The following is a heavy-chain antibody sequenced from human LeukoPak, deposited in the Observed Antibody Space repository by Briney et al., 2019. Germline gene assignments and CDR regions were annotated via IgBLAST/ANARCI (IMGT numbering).Heavy chain of an antibody. CDR3: TREGSYYDFWSGDYSAFYYYYYMDV. V-gene: IGHV3-21*01. CDR2: ISSSGTYI. Sequence: GVSLRLSCAASGFSFSTHTMNWVRQAPGKGLEWVSSISSSGTYIYYADSLQGRFTISRDNANNSLSLQMNSLRAEDTAVYYCTREGSYYDFWSGDYSAFYYYYYMDVWGKGTTVTVSS. D-gene: IGHD3-3*01. J-gene: IGHJ6*03. CDR1: GFSFSTHT.